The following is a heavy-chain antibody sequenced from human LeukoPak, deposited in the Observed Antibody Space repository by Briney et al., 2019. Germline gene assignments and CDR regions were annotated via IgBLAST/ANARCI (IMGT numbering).Heavy chain of an antibody. J-gene: IGHJ4*02. V-gene: IGHV3-30-3*01. CDR2: ISYDGSNK. CDR1: GFTFSSYA. D-gene: IGHD2-2*02. Sequence: GRSLRLSCAASGFTFSSYAMHWVRQAPGKGLEWVAVISYDGSNKYYADSVKGRFTISRDNSKNTLYLQMNSLRAEDTAVYYCARARIVPAAIQAYFDYWGQGTLVTVSS. CDR3: ARARIVPAAIQAYFDY.